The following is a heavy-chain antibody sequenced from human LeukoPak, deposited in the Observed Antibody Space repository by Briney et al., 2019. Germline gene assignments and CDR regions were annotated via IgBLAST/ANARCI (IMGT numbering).Heavy chain of an antibody. CDR1: GGSISSSSYY. CDR3: ARVNYGDLDY. D-gene: IGHD4-17*01. CDR2: IYYSGST. J-gene: IGHJ4*02. Sequence: KPSETLSLTCTVSGGSISSSSYYWSWIRQPPGKGLEWIGYIYYSGSTNYNPSLKSRVTISVDTSKNQFSLKLSSVTAADTAVYYCARVNYGDLDYWGQGTLVTVSS. V-gene: IGHV4-61*05.